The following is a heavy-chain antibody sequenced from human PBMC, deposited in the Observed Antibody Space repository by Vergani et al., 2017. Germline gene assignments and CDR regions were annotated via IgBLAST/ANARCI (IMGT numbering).Heavy chain of an antibody. D-gene: IGHD2-15*01. CDR3: AGGLVVVVAAPSYYGGMDV. CDR1: GGSFSGYY. V-gene: IGHV4-34*01. Sequence: QVQLQQWGAGLLKPSETLSLTCAVYGGSFSGYYWSWIRQPPGKGLEWWGEIYHSGSTNYNPSLKSRVTISVDKSKNQFSLKLSSVTAADTAVYYCAGGLVVVVAAPSYYGGMDVWGQGTTVTVSS. CDR2: IYHSGST. J-gene: IGHJ6*02.